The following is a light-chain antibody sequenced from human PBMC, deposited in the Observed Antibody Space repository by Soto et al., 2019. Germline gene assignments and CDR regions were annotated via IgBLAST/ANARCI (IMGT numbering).Light chain of an antibody. CDR1: QSVSNN. CDR2: DAS. CDR3: QQYNNWPPWT. J-gene: IGKJ1*01. Sequence: ILMTQSPATLSVSPGERATLSCRASQSVSNNLAWYQQKPGQAPRLLIYDASTRATGIPARFSGSGSGTEFTLTISGLQSADFAVYYWQQYNNWPPWTFGQGTKVEIK. V-gene: IGKV3-15*01.